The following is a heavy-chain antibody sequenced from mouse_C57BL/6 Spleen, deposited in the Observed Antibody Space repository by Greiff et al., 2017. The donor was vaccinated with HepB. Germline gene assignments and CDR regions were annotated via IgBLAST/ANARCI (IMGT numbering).Heavy chain of an antibody. V-gene: IGHV2-9*01. CDR1: GFSLTSYG. Sequence: VTLMESGPGLVAPSQRLSITCPVSGFSLTSYGVDWVRQPPGKGLEWLGVIWGGGRTNYNSALMSRLSISKDNSKSQVFLKMNSLQTDDTAMYYCAKRDRGGWCAYWGQGTLVTVSA. J-gene: IGHJ3*01. D-gene: IGHD3-3*01. CDR3: AKRDRGGWCAY. CDR2: IWGGGRT.